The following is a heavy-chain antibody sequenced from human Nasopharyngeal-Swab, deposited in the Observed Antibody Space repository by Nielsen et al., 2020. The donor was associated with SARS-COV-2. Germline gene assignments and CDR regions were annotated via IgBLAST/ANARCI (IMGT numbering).Heavy chain of an antibody. Sequence: ASVKVSCKASGYTFTTYAMHWVRQAPGQRLEWMGWIHAGNGNTEYSQNFQGRVTLTRDTSASTAYMELSSLRSEDTAVYYCARERSELWFVAGREYYFDYWGQGTLVTVSS. J-gene: IGHJ4*02. CDR1: GYTFTTYA. CDR2: IHAGNGNT. CDR3: ARERSELWFVAGREYYFDY. D-gene: IGHD5-18*01. V-gene: IGHV1-3*01.